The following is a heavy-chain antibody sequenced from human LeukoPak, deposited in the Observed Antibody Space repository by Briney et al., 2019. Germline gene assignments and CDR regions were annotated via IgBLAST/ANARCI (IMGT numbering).Heavy chain of an antibody. Sequence: SSESLSLTCAVSGYSISSGYYWGWIRQPPGKGLEWIGSIFHSGSTYYNPSLKSRVTISVDTSKNQFSLKLSPVTAADTAVYYCARIVGYCSSTSCHNYLDYWGQGTLVTVSS. D-gene: IGHD2-2*01. J-gene: IGHJ4*02. CDR2: IFHSGST. V-gene: IGHV4-38-2*01. CDR3: ARIVGYCSSTSCHNYLDY. CDR1: GYSISSGYY.